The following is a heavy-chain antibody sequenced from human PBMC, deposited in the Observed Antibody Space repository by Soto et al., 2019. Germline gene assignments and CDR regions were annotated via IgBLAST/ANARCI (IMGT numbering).Heavy chain of an antibody. V-gene: IGHV4-34*01. CDR3: ARAVRSHYYYYGMDV. CDR2: INHSGST. J-gene: IGHJ6*02. CDR1: GGSFSGYY. D-gene: IGHD3-10*01. Sequence: PSETPSLTCAVYGGSFSGYYWSWIRQPPGKGLEWIGEINHSGSTNYNPSLKSRVTISVDTSKNQFSLKLSSVTAADTAVYYCARAVRSHYYYYGMDVWGQGTTVTVSS.